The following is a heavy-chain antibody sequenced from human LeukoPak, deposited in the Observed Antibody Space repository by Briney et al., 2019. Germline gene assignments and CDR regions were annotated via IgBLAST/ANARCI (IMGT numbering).Heavy chain of an antibody. CDR1: GLTFSSYN. V-gene: IGHV3-21*01. J-gene: IGHJ4*02. CDR3: ARDHGSGSYYLDY. D-gene: IGHD3-10*01. Sequence: GGSLRLSCAASGLTFSSYNIIWVRQAPGKGLEWVSSISGNSKYIYYADSVKGRFTISRDNAKNSLYLHMNSLRAEDTAVYYCARDHGSGSYYLDYWGQGTLVTVSS. CDR2: ISGNSKYI.